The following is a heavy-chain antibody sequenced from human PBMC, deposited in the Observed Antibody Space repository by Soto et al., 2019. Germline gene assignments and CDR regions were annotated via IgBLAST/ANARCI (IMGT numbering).Heavy chain of an antibody. CDR1: GSTFSDHY. D-gene: IGHD1-26*01. Sequence: VQLVESGGGLVQPGGSLRLSCAASGSTFSDHYMDWVRQAPGKGLEWVGRSGNRANSDTTEYDSSVKGRFTISRDDSENAMYLQMNSLKTEDTAVYYCTRSYSGIEIYAFDIWGQGTLVTVSA. V-gene: IGHV3-72*01. CDR3: TRSYSGIEIYAFDI. J-gene: IGHJ3*02. CDR2: SGNRANSDTT.